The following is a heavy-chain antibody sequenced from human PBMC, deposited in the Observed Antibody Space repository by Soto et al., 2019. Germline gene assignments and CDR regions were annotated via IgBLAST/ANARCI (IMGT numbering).Heavy chain of an antibody. CDR1: GGTFSSYA. CDR3: GRASYFDSSGYYSCLAY. V-gene: IGHV1-69*06. Sequence: QVQLVQSGAEVKKPGSSVKVSCKASGGTFSSYAISWVRQAPGQGLEWMGGIIPIFGTANYAQKFQGRVTITADKSTSTAYMELSSLRSENTAVYYCGRASYFDSSGYYSCLAYWGQGPLFPVSS. J-gene: IGHJ4*02. D-gene: IGHD3-22*01. CDR2: IIPIFGTA.